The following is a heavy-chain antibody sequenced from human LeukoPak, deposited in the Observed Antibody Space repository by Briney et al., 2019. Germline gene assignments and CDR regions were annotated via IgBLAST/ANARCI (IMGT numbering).Heavy chain of an antibody. CDR2: IDPNSGGT. V-gene: IGHV1-2*02. Sequence: ASVKVSCKASGYTFTGYYLHWVRQAPGQGLEWMGWIDPNSGGTNYAQKFQGRVTMTTDTSTSTAYMELRSLRSDDTAVYYCARVAVAGLAEYFQHWGQGTLVTVSS. D-gene: IGHD6-19*01. J-gene: IGHJ1*01. CDR1: GYTFTGYY. CDR3: ARVAVAGLAEYFQH.